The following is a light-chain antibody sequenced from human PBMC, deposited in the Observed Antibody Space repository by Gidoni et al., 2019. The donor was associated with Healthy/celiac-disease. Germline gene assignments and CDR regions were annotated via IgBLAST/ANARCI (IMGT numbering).Light chain of an antibody. CDR3: QHHGT. CDR2: DAS. Sequence: DIQMTQSPSSLSASVGDRVTITCQASQDISNYLNWYQQKPGKAPKLLIYDASNLETGVPSRFRGSGSGTDLTFTISSLQPEDIATYYCQHHGTFGGGTKVEIK. J-gene: IGKJ4*01. CDR1: QDISNY. V-gene: IGKV1-33*01.